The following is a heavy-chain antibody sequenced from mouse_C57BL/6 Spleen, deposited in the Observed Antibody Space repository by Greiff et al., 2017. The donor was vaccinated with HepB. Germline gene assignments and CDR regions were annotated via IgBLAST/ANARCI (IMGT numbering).Heavy chain of an antibody. Sequence: VQLQQPGAELVRPGSSVKLSCKASGYTFTSYWMDWVKQRPGQGLEWIGNIYPSDSETHYNQKFKDKATLTVDKSSSTAYMQLSSLTSEDSAVYYCARYGGYLYYFDYWGQGTTLTVSS. CDR3: ARYGGYLYYFDY. CDR1: GYTFTSYW. D-gene: IGHD2-3*01. CDR2: IYPSDSET. V-gene: IGHV1-61*01. J-gene: IGHJ2*01.